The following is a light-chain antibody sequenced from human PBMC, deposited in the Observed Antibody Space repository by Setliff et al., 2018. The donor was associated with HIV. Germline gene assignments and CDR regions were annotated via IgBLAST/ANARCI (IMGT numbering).Light chain of an antibody. CDR3: SSYTTTSTVV. V-gene: IGLV2-14*01. Sequence: SALTQPASVSGSPGQSITISCTGTTSDVGAYDYVSWYQQHPGKAPKLMIYEVSYRPSGISTRFSGSKSGNTASLTISGLQAEDEADYHCSSYTTTSTVVFGGGTKVTVL. CDR2: EVS. CDR1: TSDVGAYDY. J-gene: IGLJ2*01.